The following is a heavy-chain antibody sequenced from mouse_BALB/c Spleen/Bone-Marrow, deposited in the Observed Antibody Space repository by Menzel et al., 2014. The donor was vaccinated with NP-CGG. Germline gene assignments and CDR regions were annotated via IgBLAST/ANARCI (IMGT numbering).Heavy chain of an antibody. V-gene: IGHV3-6*02. D-gene: IGHD2-3*01. CDR3: ARVGLDDGDYYLYFDV. CDR2: ISYDGRY. J-gene: IGHJ1*01. CDR1: GYSITSGYY. Sequence: EVQLQQSGPGLVKPSPSLSLTCSVTGYSITSGYYWHWIRQFPGNTLEWMGYISYDGRYNYNPSLKNRISITRDTSKKQLFLKLNSVTTEDTATYDCARVGLDDGDYYLYFDVWGAGTTVTVSS.